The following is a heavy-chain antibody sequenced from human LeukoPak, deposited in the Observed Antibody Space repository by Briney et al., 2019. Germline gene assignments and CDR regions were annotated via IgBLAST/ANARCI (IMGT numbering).Heavy chain of an antibody. CDR1: GGSISSSSYY. J-gene: IGHJ4*02. D-gene: IGHD2-2*01. CDR3: ARSRLGQSKYQLLSDY. V-gene: IGHV4-39*01. Sequence: PSETLSLTCTVSGGSISSSSYYWGWIRQPPGKGLEWIGSIYYSGSTYYNPSLKSRVTISVDTSKNQFSLKLSSVTAADTAVYYCARSRLGQSKYQLLSDYWGQGTLVTVSS. CDR2: IYYSGST.